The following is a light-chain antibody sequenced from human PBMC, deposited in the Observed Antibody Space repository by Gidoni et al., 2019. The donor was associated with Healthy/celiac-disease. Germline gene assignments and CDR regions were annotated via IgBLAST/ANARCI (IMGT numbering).Light chain of an antibody. CDR3: QQYHSYPLT. J-gene: IGKJ4*01. Sequence: DIQMTQSPSTLSASVGDRATITCRASQSISSWLAWYQQKPGKAPKLLIYKASSLESGVPSRFSGGGSGTEFTLTISSLQPDDFATYYCQQYHSYPLTFGGGTKVEIK. CDR1: QSISSW. V-gene: IGKV1-5*03. CDR2: KAS.